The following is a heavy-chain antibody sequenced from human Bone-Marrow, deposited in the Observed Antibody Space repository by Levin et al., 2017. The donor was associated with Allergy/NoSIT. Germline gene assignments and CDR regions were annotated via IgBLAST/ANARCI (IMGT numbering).Heavy chain of an antibody. J-gene: IGHJ5*02. CDR3: ARGGNWVDP. Sequence: PSETLSLTCLVSGGSNSNYYWSWIRQPAGKGLEWIGNIFTTGRTNYNPSLKNRVTMSMAPSKTQFSLNLTSVTAADTAVYYCARGGNWVDPWGQGTPVTVSS. CDR2: IFTTGRT. D-gene: IGHD3-10*01. CDR1: GGSNSNYY. V-gene: IGHV4-4*07.